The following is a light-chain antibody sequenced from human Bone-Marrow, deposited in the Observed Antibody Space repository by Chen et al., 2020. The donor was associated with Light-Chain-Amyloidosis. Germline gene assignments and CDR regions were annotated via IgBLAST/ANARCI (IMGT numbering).Light chain of an antibody. Sequence: DIQMTQSPSSLSASVGDRVTITCRASQRISNYLNWYQQNPGKAPKLLIHAASTLQSGVPLRFSGSGSGTDFILTICSVQPEDFAIYYCQQSYSMSSITFGQGTRLEIK. CDR1: QRISNY. CDR3: QQSYSMSSIT. CDR2: AAS. J-gene: IGKJ5*01. V-gene: IGKV1-39*01.